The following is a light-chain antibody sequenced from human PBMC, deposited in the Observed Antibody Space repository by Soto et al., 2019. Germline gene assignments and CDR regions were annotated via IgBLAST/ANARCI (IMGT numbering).Light chain of an antibody. CDR3: QQRSDSIT. CDR2: DAS. Sequence: EIVLTQSPATLSLSPGERVTLSCWASQSVSTHLAGFQQRPGQAPRLLIYDASTRAPGIPARFSGRGSGTDFTLTISSLEPEDFAVYYCQQRSDSITFGQGTRLEIK. J-gene: IGKJ5*01. V-gene: IGKV3-11*01. CDR1: QSVSTH.